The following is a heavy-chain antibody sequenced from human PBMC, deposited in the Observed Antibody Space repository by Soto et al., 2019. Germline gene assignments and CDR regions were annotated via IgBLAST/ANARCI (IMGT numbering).Heavy chain of an antibody. CDR1: GFNPSNYA. CDR3: AKPGGSGGDSRHAAFDI. J-gene: IGHJ3*02. CDR2: ISGSGSST. Sequence: EVQLLESGGGLVQPGGSLRLSCAASGFNPSNYAMNWVRQAPGKGLEWVSGISGSGSSTYYADSVKGRFAISRDNSKNTLSLQMDTLRVDDTAVYYCAKPGGSGGDSRHAAFDIWGQGTLLTVSS. V-gene: IGHV3-23*01. D-gene: IGHD2-21*02.